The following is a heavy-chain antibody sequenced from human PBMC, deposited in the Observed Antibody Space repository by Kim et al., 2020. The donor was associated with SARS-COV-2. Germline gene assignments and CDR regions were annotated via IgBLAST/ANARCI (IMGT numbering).Heavy chain of an antibody. Sequence: EVDSVKGRFTISRDNATNSLYLQMNSLRAEDTAVYYCARDLAWLLAHDYWGQGTLVTVSS. J-gene: IGHJ4*02. V-gene: IGHV3-7*03. D-gene: IGHD3-3*01. CDR3: ARDLAWLLAHDY.